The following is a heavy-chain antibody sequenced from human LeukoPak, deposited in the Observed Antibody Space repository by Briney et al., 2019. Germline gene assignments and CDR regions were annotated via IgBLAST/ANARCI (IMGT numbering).Heavy chain of an antibody. Sequence: GGSLRLSCAASGFTFSTYWMSWVRQAPGKGLEWVANIKQDVSEKYYVDSVKGRFTISRDNAKNSLYLQMNSLRAEDTAVYYCARGRDCGGDCYPFDYWGQGTLVTVSS. CDR2: IKQDVSEK. CDR3: ARGRDCGGDCYPFDY. J-gene: IGHJ4*02. D-gene: IGHD2-21*02. V-gene: IGHV3-7*01. CDR1: GFTFSTYW.